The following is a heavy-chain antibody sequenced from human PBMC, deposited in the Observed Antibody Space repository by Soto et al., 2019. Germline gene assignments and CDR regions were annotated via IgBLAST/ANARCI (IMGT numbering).Heavy chain of an antibody. J-gene: IGHJ4*02. D-gene: IGHD4-17*01. CDR3: ARASPYGDYALDY. CDR2: ISYSGST. CDR1: GGSISSYY. V-gene: IGHV4-59*01. Sequence: TSATLSLTCTVSGGSISSYYWIWIRQPPGKGLEWIGYISYSGSTNYNPSLKSRPTISVDTSKNQFSLKLRSVTAADTAVYYCARASPYGDYALDYWGQGTLVTVSS.